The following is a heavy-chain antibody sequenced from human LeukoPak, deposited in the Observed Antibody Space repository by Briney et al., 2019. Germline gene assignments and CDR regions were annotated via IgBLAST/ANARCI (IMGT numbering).Heavy chain of an antibody. CDR1: GFTFSSYG. V-gene: IGHV3-30*18. D-gene: IGHD2-21*02. J-gene: IGHJ3*02. CDR3: AKGDIVVVTGAFDI. CDR2: ISYDGSNK. Sequence: GGSLRLSCAASGFTFSSYGMQWVRQAPGKGLEGVAVISYDGSNKYYADSVKGRFTISRDNSKNTLYLQMNSLRAEDTAVYYCAKGDIVVVTGAFDIWGQGTMVTVSS.